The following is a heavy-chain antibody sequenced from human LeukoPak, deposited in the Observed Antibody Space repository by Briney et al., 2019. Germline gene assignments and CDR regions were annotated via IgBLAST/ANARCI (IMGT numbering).Heavy chain of an antibody. Sequence: PGGSLRLSCAASGSTVSSNYMSWVRQAPGKGLEWVSVIYSGGSTYYADSVKGRFTISRDNSKNTLYLQMNSLRAEDTAVYYCARDRDPYDAFDIWGQGTMVTVSS. CDR1: GSTVSSNY. J-gene: IGHJ3*02. CDR3: ARDRDPYDAFDI. V-gene: IGHV3-66*01. CDR2: IYSGGST.